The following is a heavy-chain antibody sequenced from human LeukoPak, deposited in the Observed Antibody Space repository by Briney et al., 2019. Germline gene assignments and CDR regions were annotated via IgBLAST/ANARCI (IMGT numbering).Heavy chain of an antibody. CDR3: AKSPVSSCRGSFCYPFDY. J-gene: IGHJ4*02. CDR2: ISGSDDGT. Sequence: GGSLRPSCAASGFTFSTYAMSWVRQIPGKGLEWVSAISGSDDGTYYADSVKGRFTISRDNSRNTLYLQMNTLRAEDTAVYFCAKSPVSSCRGSFCYPFDYWGQGNLVTVSS. D-gene: IGHD2-15*01. CDR1: GFTFSTYA. V-gene: IGHV3-23*01.